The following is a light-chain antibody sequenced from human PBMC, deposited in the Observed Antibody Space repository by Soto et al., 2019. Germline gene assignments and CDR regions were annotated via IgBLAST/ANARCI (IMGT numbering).Light chain of an antibody. Sequence: EIVLTQSPATLSLSPGERATLSCRASQYITIYLAWYQQKPGQAPRLLIYDASNRATGIPARFSGSGSGTDFTLTISSLEPDDFAVYYCQQRADWPITFGQGTRPEIK. CDR1: QYITIY. V-gene: IGKV3-11*01. CDR3: QQRADWPIT. J-gene: IGKJ5*01. CDR2: DAS.